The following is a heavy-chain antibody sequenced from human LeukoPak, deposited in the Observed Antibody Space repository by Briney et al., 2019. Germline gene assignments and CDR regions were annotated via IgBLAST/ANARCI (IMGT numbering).Heavy chain of an antibody. J-gene: IGHJ4*02. V-gene: IGHV3-23*01. CDR1: GFTFSSYA. Sequence: PGGSLRLSCAASGFTFSSYAMSWVRQAPGKGLGWVSAISGSGGSTYYADSVKGRFTISRDNSKNTLYLQMNSLRAEDTAVYYCAKDLGRVLGALDYWGQGTLVTVSS. CDR3: AKDLGRVLGALDY. CDR2: ISGSGGST. D-gene: IGHD3-10*01.